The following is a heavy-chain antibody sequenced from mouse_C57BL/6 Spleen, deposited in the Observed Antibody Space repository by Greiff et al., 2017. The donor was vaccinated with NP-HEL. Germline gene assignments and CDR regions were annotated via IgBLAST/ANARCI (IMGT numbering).Heavy chain of an antibody. J-gene: IGHJ2*01. CDR1: GFTFSDYG. D-gene: IGHD4-1*01. Sequence: EVMLVESGGGLVKPGGSLKLSCAASGFTFSDYGMHWVRLAPEKGLEWVAYISSGSSTIYYADTVKGRFTISRDNAKNTLFLQMTSLRSEDTAMYYCARTGTWYFDYWGQGTTLTVSS. CDR3: ARTGTWYFDY. CDR2: ISSGSSTI. V-gene: IGHV5-17*01.